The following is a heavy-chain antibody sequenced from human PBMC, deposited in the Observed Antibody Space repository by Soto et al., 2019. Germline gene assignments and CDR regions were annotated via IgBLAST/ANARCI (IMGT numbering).Heavy chain of an antibody. CDR3: AREKYSSSSQAHNYYYGMDV. CDR2: ISSSISYI. J-gene: IGHJ6*02. D-gene: IGHD6-6*01. V-gene: IGHV3-21*01. Sequence: PGGSLRLSCAASGFTFSSYSMNWVRQAPGKGLEWVSSISSSISYIYYADSVKGRFTISRDNAKNSLYLQMNSLRAEDTAVYYCAREKYSSSSQAHNYYYGMDVWGQGTKVTVSS. CDR1: GFTFSSYS.